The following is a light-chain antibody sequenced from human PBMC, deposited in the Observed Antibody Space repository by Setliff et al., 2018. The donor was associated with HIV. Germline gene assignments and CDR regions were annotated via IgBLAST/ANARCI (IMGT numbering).Light chain of an antibody. J-gene: IGLJ1*01. CDR2: GNN. Sequence: QSVLTQPPSVSGAPGQRVTISCTGSSSNIGAGYDVHWYQQLPGTAPKLLIYGNNNRPSGVPDRFSGSKSGTSASLAITGLQAEDEADYYCQSYDNSLSGSGVFGTGTKGTVL. V-gene: IGLV1-40*01. CDR3: QSYDNSLSGSGV. CDR1: SSNIGAGYD.